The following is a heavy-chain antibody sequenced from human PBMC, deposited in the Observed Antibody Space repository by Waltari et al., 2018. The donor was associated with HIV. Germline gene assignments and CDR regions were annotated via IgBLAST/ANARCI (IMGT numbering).Heavy chain of an antibody. V-gene: IGHV1-69*13. D-gene: IGHD1-26*01. Sequence: QVQLVQSGAEVKKPGSSVKVSCKASGVTFSSYAISWVRQAPGQGLEWMGGIIPIFGTANYAQKCQGGVTITADESTSTAYMELSSLRSEDTAVYYCARGHSGSSDDAFDIWGQGTMVTVSS. CDR3: ARGHSGSSDDAFDI. J-gene: IGHJ3*02. CDR1: GVTFSSYA. CDR2: IIPIFGTA.